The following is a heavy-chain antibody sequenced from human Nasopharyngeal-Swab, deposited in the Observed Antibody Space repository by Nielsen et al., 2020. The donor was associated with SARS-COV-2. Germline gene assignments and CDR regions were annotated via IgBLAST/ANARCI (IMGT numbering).Heavy chain of an antibody. V-gene: IGHV3-23*01. D-gene: IGHD3-22*01. CDR3: AKEPRALTMIGEC. CDR2: ISGSGGST. J-gene: IGHJ4*02. CDR1: GFTFSSDA. Sequence: GESLKISCAASGFTFSSDAMSWVRQAPGKGLEWVSAISGSGGSTYYADSVKGRFTISRDNSKNTLYLQMNSLRAEDTAVYYCAKEPRALTMIGECWGQGTLVTVSS.